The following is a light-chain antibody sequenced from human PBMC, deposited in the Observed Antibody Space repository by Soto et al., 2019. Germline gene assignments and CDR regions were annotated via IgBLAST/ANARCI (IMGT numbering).Light chain of an antibody. CDR3: QHYNNWPT. V-gene: IGKV3-15*01. CDR2: GAS. J-gene: IGKJ1*01. Sequence: EIVITQSPVTLSVSPGERATLSCRASQSVSTNLAWYQQKPGQAPRVLIYGASTRATNIPARFSGSGSGTDFTLTISSLQSEDFALYYCQHYNNWPTFGQGTKVEIK. CDR1: QSVSTN.